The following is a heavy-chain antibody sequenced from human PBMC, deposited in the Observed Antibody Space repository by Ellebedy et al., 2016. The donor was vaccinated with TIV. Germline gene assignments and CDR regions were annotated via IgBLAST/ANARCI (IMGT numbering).Heavy chain of an antibody. D-gene: IGHD3-22*01. V-gene: IGHV3-74*01. J-gene: IGHJ4*02. CDR2: INSDGSST. CDR3: ARAPRYYYDSSGHGY. Sequence: GESLKISXAASGFTFSSYWMHWVRQAPGKGLVWVSRINSDGSSTSYADSVKGRFTISRDNAKNSLYLQMNSLRAEDTVVYYCARAPRYYYDSSGHGYWGQGTLATVSS. CDR1: GFTFSSYW.